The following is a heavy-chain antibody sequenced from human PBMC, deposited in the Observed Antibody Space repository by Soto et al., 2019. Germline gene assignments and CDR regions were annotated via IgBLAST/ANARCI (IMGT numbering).Heavy chain of an antibody. CDR2: IIPIFGTA. CDR1: GGTFSSYA. CDR3: ARGGDLLLNRDAFDI. Sequence: SVNVSCTASGGTFSSYAISWVRQAPGQGLEWMGGIIPIFGTANYAQKFQGRVTITADESTSTAYMELSSPRSEDTAVYYCARGGDLLLNRDAFDIWGQGTIVT. J-gene: IGHJ3*02. D-gene: IGHD2-15*01. V-gene: IGHV1-69*13.